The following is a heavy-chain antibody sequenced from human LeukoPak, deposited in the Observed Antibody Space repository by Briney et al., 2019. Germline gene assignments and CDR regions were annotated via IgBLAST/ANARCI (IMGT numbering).Heavy chain of an antibody. V-gene: IGHV3-23*01. CDR2: ITGAGTST. Sequence: GGSLRLSCVASGFTFKSYGMTWVRQAPGKGLEWLSSITGAGTSTKYADSVTGRFTISRDNSKNTLSLQMTGLRAEDTAVYYCARKVAVAMDLDYWGQGTLVTVSS. D-gene: IGHD5-18*01. CDR3: ARKVAVAMDLDY. CDR1: GFTFKSYG. J-gene: IGHJ4*02.